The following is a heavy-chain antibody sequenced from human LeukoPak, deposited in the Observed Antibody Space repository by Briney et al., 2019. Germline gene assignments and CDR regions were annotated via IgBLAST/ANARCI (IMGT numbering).Heavy chain of an antibody. J-gene: IGHJ4*02. Sequence: PSETLSLTCTVSTVSIRKYHWNWIRQPAGKGLEWIGRISNNGNADSSPSLKTRVTMSLETSKNQVSLKLSSVTAADTAVYYCARAGRYCSGGSCYHLDFWGQGTRVIVSS. CDR3: ARAGRYCSGGSCYHLDF. CDR1: TVSIRKYH. CDR2: ISNNGNA. V-gene: IGHV4-4*07. D-gene: IGHD2-15*01.